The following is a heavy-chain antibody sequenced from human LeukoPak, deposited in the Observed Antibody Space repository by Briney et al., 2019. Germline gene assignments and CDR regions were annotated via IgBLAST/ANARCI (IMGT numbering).Heavy chain of an antibody. J-gene: IGHJ4*02. V-gene: IGHV3-66*01. D-gene: IGHD5-12*01. CDR2: IYGGGDA. CDR1: GFTFSITY. Sequence: PGGSLRLSCTASGFTFSITYMAWVRQAPGKGLGWVSVIYGGGDAYYADSVKGRFTIARDNSKNTLYLQMNSLRGEDTAVYYCARGFRWLPIGYWGQGTLVTVSS. CDR3: ARGFRWLPIGY.